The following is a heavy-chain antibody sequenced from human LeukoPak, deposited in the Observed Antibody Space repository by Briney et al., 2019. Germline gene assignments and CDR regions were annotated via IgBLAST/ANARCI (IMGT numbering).Heavy chain of an antibody. Sequence: ASVKVSCKASGGTFSSYAISWVRQAPGQGLEWMGWINAGNGNTKYSQKFQGRVTITRDTSASTAYMELSSLRSEDTAVYYCARDGYYDFWSGYYPYYFDYWGQGTLVTVSS. J-gene: IGHJ4*02. CDR2: INAGNGNT. CDR1: GGTFSSYA. D-gene: IGHD3-3*01. V-gene: IGHV1-3*01. CDR3: ARDGYYDFWSGYYPYYFDY.